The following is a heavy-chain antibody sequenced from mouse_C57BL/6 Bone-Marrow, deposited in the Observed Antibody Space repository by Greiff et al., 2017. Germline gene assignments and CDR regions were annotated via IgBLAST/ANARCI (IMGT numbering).Heavy chain of an antibody. CDR3: ARHQIWTDAMDY. CDR2: ISSGGSYT. Sequence: EVQRVESGGDLVKPGGSLKLSCAASGFTFSSYCMSWVRQTPDKRLEWVATISSGGSYTYYPDSVKGRFTISRDNAKNTLYLQMSSLKSENTAMYYCARHQIWTDAMDYWGQGTSVTVSS. V-gene: IGHV5-6*01. J-gene: IGHJ4*01. D-gene: IGHD1-1*02. CDR1: GFTFSSYC.